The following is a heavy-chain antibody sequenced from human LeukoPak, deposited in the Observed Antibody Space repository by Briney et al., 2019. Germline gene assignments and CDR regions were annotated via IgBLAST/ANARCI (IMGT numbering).Heavy chain of an antibody. V-gene: IGHV3-23*01. J-gene: IGHJ4*02. CDR2: ISDSGSDS. Sequence: GGSLRLSCAASGFTFRNFPMTWVRQAPGKGLEWVSAISDSGSDSKYAKSVKGRFTIFRDNSKNTLYLQMRSLRTEDTALSYCARDWQRDYWGQGTLVTVSA. CDR1: GFTFRNFP. CDR3: ARDWQRDY.